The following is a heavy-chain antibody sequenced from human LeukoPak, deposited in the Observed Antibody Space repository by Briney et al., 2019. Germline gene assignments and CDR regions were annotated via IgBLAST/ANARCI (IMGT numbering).Heavy chain of an antibody. CDR1: GGSITSSSYY. V-gene: IGHV4-39*01. CDR2: IYYSGST. CDR3: ARHGGYCSSTSCLGRRFDP. J-gene: IGHJ5*02. D-gene: IGHD2-2*01. Sequence: SETLSLTCTVSGGSITSSSYYWGWIRQPPGKGLEWIGSIYYSGSTYYNPSLKSRVTISVDTSKNQFSLKLSSVTAADTAVYYCARHGGYCSSTSCLGRRFDPWGQGTLVTVSS.